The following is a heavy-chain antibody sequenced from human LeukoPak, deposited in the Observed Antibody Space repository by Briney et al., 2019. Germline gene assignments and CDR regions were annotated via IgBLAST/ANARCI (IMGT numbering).Heavy chain of an antibody. Sequence: SETLSLTCTVSGYSISSGYYWGWFRQPPGKGQEWIGSLFHSGSTYYIPSLKSRVTISVDTSKNRFSLKLSSVTAADMAIYFCALVRGEGEIFVFDIWGQGTLVTVSS. CDR2: LFHSGST. D-gene: IGHD3-3*01. CDR1: GYSISSGYY. J-gene: IGHJ3*02. V-gene: IGHV4-38-2*02. CDR3: ALVRGEGEIFVFDI.